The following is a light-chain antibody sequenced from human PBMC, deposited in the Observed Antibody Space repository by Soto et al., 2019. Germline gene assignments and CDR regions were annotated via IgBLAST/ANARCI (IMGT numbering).Light chain of an antibody. V-gene: IGKV3-11*01. Sequence: IVLTQSPATLSLYPVKRATPSCTASQSVSSYLAWYQQKPGQAPRLLIYDASNRATGIPDRFSGSGSGTDFTLTISRLEPEDFAVYYCQQYVTTPITFGQGTRLEIK. CDR1: QSVSSY. CDR2: DAS. CDR3: QQYVTTPIT. J-gene: IGKJ5*01.